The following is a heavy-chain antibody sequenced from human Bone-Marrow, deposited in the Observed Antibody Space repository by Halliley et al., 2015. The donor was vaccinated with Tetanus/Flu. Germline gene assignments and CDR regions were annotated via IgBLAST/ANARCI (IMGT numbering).Heavy chain of an antibody. D-gene: IGHD3-10*01. CDR1: GDFINTYY. CDR2: IYYSGST. J-gene: IGHJ4*02. V-gene: IGHV4-59*08. Sequence: TLSLTCIVSGDFINTYYWNWIRQAPGKGLEWIGYIYYSGSTDTNPSLKSRVTMSVDTSKNQFSLKLSSVTAADTAVYYCARRPGYSGVAFDRWGQGKLVTVSS. CDR3: ARRPGYSGVAFDR.